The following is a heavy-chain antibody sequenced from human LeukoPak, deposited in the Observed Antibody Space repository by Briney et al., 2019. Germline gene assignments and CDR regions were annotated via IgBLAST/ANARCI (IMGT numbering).Heavy chain of an antibody. Sequence: GGSLRLSCAASGFTFSSYGMHWVRQAPGKGLEWVAFIRYDGSNKYYADSVKGRFTISRDNSKSTLYLQMNSLRAEDTAVYYCARNMGTAMVSFDYWGQGTLVTVSS. D-gene: IGHD5-18*01. CDR3: ARNMGTAMVSFDY. CDR2: IRYDGSNK. J-gene: IGHJ4*02. CDR1: GFTFSSYG. V-gene: IGHV3-30*02.